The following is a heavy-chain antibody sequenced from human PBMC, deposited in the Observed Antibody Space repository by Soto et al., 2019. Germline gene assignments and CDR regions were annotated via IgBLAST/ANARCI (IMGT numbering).Heavy chain of an antibody. CDR1: GGSISSGGYY. CDR2: IYYSGST. D-gene: IGHD1-26*01. CDR3: ERDRGVGDTGYYFDY. J-gene: IGHJ4*02. Sequence: SETLSLTCTVSGGSISSGGYYWSWIRQHPGKGLEWIGYIYYSGSTYYNPSLKSRVTISVDTSKNQFSLKLSSVTAADTAVYYCERDRGVGDTGYYFDYWGQGTLVTVSS. V-gene: IGHV4-31*03.